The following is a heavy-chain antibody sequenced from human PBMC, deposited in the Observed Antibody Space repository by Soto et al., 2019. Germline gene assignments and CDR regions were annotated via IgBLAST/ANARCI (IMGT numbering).Heavy chain of an antibody. J-gene: IGHJ4*02. CDR3: ARAAANIDY. CDR2: ISYSGST. D-gene: IGHD2-2*01. V-gene: IGHV4-31*03. CDR1: GGSISSSGSY. Sequence: QVQLQESGPGLVKASQTLSLTCTVSGGSISSSGSYWTWIRQHPGKGLEWIGYISYSGSTVYNTSFESRVTISLDTSQNQFSLTLNSVTAADTAVYYCARAAANIDYWGQGTLVTVSS.